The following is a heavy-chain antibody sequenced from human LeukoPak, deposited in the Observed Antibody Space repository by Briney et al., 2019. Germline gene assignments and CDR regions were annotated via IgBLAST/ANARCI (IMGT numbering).Heavy chain of an antibody. CDR2: FSGTGNTI. CDR3: ANQHMDYFDY. J-gene: IGHJ4*02. CDR1: EFTFSDYY. D-gene: IGHD2-21*01. Sequence: GGSLRLSCAASEFTFSDYYMSWIRQAPGKGLEGVSYFSGTGNTIYYTDSVKGRFTISRENAKNSLFLQRNSLRAEDTAVYYCANQHMDYFDYWGQGTLVTVSS. V-gene: IGHV3-11*01.